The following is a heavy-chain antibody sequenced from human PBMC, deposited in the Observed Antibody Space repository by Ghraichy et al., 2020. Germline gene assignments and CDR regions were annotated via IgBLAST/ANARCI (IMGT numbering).Heavy chain of an antibody. J-gene: IGHJ4*02. CDR2: IYSGGST. CDR3: TRSSSAWVVGVLGY. Sequence: GESLNISCAASGFTVSSNYMSWVRQAPGKGLERVSVIYSGGSTYYADSVKGRFTISRDNSKNTLYLQMNSLRAEDTAVYFCTRSSSAWVVGVLGYWGQGTLVIVSS. V-gene: IGHV3-53*01. D-gene: IGHD6-19*01. CDR1: GFTVSSNY.